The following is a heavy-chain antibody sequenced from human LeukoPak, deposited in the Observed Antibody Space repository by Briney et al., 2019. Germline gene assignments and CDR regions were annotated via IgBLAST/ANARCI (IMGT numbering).Heavy chain of an antibody. V-gene: IGHV3-33*01. J-gene: IGHJ4*02. CDR3: ARGERYYYGSGVDY. D-gene: IGHD3-10*01. CDR2: IWYDGSSK. Sequence: GRSLRLSCAASGFTFSSYGMHWVRQAPGKGLEWVAVIWYDGSSKYYADSVKGRFTISRDNSKNTLYLQMNSLRAEDTAVYYCARGERYYYGSGVDYWGQGTLVTVSS. CDR1: GFTFSSYG.